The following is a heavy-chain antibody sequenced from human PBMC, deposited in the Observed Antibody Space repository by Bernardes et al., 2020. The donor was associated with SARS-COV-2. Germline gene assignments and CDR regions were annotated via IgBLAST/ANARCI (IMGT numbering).Heavy chain of an antibody. CDR2: IYSCGSS. J-gene: IGHJ6*02. V-gene: IGHV4-39*01. D-gene: IGHD2-21*02. CDR1: GGCISISNYY. CDR3: AGSSCGIDCYIGGLRSWDYGMDV. Sequence: LSLTCTVSGGCISISNYYCGWIRPPPGKGLEWIGSIYSCGSSYYNPSLQSRVSDSIDTSKNQLSLRLSFVTAADTAVYYCAGSSCGIDCYIGGLRSWDYGMDVWGQGTTVTVSS.